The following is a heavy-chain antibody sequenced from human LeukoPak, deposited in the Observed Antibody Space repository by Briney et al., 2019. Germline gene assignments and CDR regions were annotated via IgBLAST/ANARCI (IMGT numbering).Heavy chain of an antibody. CDR3: ARSPYYDSSGYFDY. CDR2: IYSGGST. V-gene: IGHV3-53*01. D-gene: IGHD3-22*01. Sequence: ETLSLTCAVYGGSFSGYYWSWIRQPPGKGLEWVSVIYSGGSTYYADSVKGRFTISRDNSKNTLYLQMNSLRAEDTAVYYCARSPYYDSSGYFDYWGQGTLVTVSS. J-gene: IGHJ4*02. CDR1: GGSFSGYY.